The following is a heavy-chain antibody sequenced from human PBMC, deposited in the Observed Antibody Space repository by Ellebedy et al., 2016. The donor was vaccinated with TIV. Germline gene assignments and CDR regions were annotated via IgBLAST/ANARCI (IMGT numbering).Heavy chain of an antibody. D-gene: IGHD2-2*01. Sequence: MPSETLSLTCTVSGGSISTYYWSWIRQPAGKGLEWIGLIYTSGSTNYNPSLKSRFTMSVDTSKNQFSLKLRSVPAADTAVYYWAAGWVPAAPLQPWGQGTLVTVSS. CDR2: IYTSGST. CDR3: AAGWVPAAPLQP. CDR1: GGSISTYY. V-gene: IGHV4-4*07. J-gene: IGHJ5*02.